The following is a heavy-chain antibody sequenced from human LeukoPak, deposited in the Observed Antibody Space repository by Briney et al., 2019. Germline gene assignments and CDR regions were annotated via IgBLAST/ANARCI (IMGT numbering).Heavy chain of an antibody. J-gene: IGHJ4*02. Sequence: GRSLRLSCAASGFTFSSYAMHWVRQAPGKGLEWVAVISYDGSNKYYADSVKGRFTISRDNSKNTLYLQMNSLRAEDTAVYYCARTEMVLSFDYWGQGTLVTVSS. CDR3: ARTEMVLSFDY. V-gene: IGHV3-30-3*01. CDR2: ISYDGSNK. CDR1: GFTFSSYA. D-gene: IGHD3-10*01.